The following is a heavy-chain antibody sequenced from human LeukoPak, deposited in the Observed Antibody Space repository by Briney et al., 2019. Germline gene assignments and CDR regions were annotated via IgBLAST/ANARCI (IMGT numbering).Heavy chain of an antibody. J-gene: IGHJ2*01. CDR2: ISAYNGNT. CDR1: GYTFTSYG. V-gene: IGHV1-18*01. Sequence: GASVKVSCKASGYTFTSYGISWVRQAPGQGLEWMGWISAYNGNTNYAQKLQGRVTMTTDTSTSTAYMELRSLRSDDTAVYYCARGGNVVVPAAPWCFDLWGRGTLVTVSS. CDR3: ARGGNVVVPAAPWCFDL. D-gene: IGHD2-2*01.